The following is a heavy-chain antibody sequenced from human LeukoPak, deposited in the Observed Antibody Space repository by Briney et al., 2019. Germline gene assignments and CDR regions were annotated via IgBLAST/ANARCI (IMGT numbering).Heavy chain of an antibody. CDR3: ARLWLSWLYRGYYYGMDV. D-gene: IGHD6-13*01. CDR1: GFTFSSYS. V-gene: IGHV3-48*02. J-gene: IGHJ6*02. CDR2: ISSSSSTI. Sequence: PGGSLRLSCAASGFTFSSYSMNWVRQAPGKGLEWVSYISSSSSTIYYADSVKGRFTISRDNAKNSLYLQMNSLRDEDTAVYYCARLWLSWLYRGYYYGMDVWGQGTTVTVSS.